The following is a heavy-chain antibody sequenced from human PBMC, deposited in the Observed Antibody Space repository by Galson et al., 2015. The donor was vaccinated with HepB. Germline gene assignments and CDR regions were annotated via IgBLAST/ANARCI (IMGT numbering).Heavy chain of an antibody. CDR2: IDPSDSYT. CDR1: GYSFTSYW. CDR3: ARLDCSSTSCYVDY. J-gene: IGHJ4*02. D-gene: IGHD2-2*01. V-gene: IGHV5-10-1*03. Sequence: QSGAAVKKPGESLRISWTGAGYSFTSYWDSWVRQMPGKGLEWMGRIDPSDSYTNYSPSFQGHVTISADKSISTACLQWSSLKAADTAMYYCARLDCSSTSCYVDYWGQGTLVTVSS.